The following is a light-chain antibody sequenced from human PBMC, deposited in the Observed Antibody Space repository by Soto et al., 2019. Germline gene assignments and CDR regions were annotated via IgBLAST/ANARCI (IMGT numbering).Light chain of an antibody. CDR1: QSVSSY. V-gene: IGKV3-11*01. CDR2: DAS. Sequence: ETMMTQSPDTLSLSPGERATLSCRASQSVSSYLAWYQQKPGQAPRLLIYDASNRATGIPARFSGSGSGTDFTLTISSLEPEDFAVYYCQQRSNWPATFGGGTKVDIK. CDR3: QQRSNWPAT. J-gene: IGKJ4*01.